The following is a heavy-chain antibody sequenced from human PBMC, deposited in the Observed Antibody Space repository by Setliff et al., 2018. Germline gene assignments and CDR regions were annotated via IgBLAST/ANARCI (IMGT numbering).Heavy chain of an antibody. D-gene: IGHD1-7*01. CDR1: GGSISSYY. Sequence: PSETLSLTCTVSGGSISSYYWSWIRQPPGKGLEWIGEINHSGSTNYNPSLKSRVTISVDTSKNQFSLKLSSVTAADTAVYYCARGPNWNYEGAWDYWGQGTLVTVSS. CDR2: INHSGST. CDR3: ARGPNWNYEGAWDY. V-gene: IGHV4-34*01. J-gene: IGHJ4*02.